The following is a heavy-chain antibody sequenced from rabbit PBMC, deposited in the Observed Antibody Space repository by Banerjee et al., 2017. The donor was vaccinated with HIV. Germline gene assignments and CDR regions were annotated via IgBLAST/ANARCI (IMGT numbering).Heavy chain of an antibody. CDR2: IGAAST. Sequence: QEQLEESGGGLVQPEGSLTLTCKASGSDISSNAMCWVRQAPGKGLELIACIGAASTYYATWAKGRFTISKTSSTTVTLQMTSLTAADTATYFCATSGSRDYTDLWGPGTLVTVS. CDR3: ATSGSRDYTDL. CDR1: GSDISSNA. D-gene: IGHD8-1*01. J-gene: IGHJ6*01. V-gene: IGHV1S45*01.